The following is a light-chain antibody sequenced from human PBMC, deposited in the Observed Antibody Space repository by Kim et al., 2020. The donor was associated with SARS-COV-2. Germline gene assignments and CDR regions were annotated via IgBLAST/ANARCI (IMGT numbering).Light chain of an antibody. CDR3: QAWDNSAGV. CDR1: GLGNKY. J-gene: IGLJ1*01. Sequence: SVSPGQTASIPCSGDGLGNKYASWYQQRSGQSPVLVIYQDSKRPSGIPERFSGSNSGNTATLTISGTQAMDEADYYCQAWDNSAGVFGTGTKVTVL. V-gene: IGLV3-1*01. CDR2: QDS.